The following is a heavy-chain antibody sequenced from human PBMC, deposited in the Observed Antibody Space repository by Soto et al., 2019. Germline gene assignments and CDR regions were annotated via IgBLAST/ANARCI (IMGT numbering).Heavy chain of an antibody. V-gene: IGHV4-59*01. CDR1: GGSISSYY. Sequence: QVQLQESGPGLVKPSETLSLTCTVSGGSISSYYWSWIRQSRGQGLEWIGYIYYSGSTNYNPSLKSRVTISVDTSKNQFSLKLSSVTAADTAVYYCAREEGGYSGYADAFDIWGQGTMVTVSS. CDR3: AREEGGYSGYADAFDI. CDR2: IYYSGST. J-gene: IGHJ3*02. D-gene: IGHD5-12*01.